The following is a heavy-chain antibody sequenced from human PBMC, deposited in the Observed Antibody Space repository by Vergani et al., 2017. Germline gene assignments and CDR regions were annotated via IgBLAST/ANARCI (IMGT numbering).Heavy chain of an antibody. CDR1: GYTFSNYY. CDR3: ARGDYGILTGYRY. Sequence: QVQVVQSGAEVKKSGASVKVSCKTSGYTFSNYYMHWVRQAPGQGLEWMGIINPSGGHTNYAQKFQGRVTMTRETSTSTVYMELNSLRSEDTAIYYCARGDYGILTGYRYWGQGTLVTVSA. CDR2: INPSGGHT. D-gene: IGHD3-9*01. J-gene: IGHJ4*02. V-gene: IGHV1-46*03.